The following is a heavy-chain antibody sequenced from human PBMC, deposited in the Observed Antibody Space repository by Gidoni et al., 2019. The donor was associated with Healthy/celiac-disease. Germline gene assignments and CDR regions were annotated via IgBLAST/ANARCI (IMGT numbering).Heavy chain of an antibody. Sequence: QLQLQESGPGLVKPSETLSLTCPVSCCSLRSSSYYWGWIRQPPGKGLEWIGCIYYSGSTYYNPSLKSRVTISVDTSKNQFSLKLSSVTAADTAVYYCARIYSGSYYTHLPWGQGTLVTVSS. V-gene: IGHV4-39*01. J-gene: IGHJ5*02. CDR1: CCSLRSSSYY. D-gene: IGHD1-26*01. CDR2: IYYSGST. CDR3: ARIYSGSYYTHLP.